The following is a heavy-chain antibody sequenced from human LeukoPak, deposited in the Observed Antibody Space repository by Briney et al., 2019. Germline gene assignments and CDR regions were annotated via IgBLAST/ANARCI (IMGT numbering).Heavy chain of an antibody. CDR3: VKPRGPYSGSSPPEY. Sequence: PGRSLRLSCAASGFTFSTYGMHWVRQAPGKGLEWVAAIWYDGNNKYYGDSVRGRFTISRDTSKNTLYLQMNSLRVEDTAVYYCVKPRGPYSGSSPPEYWGQGTLVTVSS. CDR2: IWYDGNNK. V-gene: IGHV3-33*06. D-gene: IGHD1-26*01. J-gene: IGHJ4*02. CDR1: GFTFSTYG.